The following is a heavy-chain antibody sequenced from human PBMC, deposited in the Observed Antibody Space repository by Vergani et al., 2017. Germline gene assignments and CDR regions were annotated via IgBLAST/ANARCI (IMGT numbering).Heavy chain of an antibody. Sequence: QVQLVQSGAEVKKPGASVKVSCKVSGYTLPELSMHWVRQAPGKGLEWMGGFDPEDGETISAQKFQGRVTMTEDTSTDTAYMGVSSLRSEETAVYSCATGTVDTAMGPADDGGQGTLVTVS. CDR1: GYTLPELS. CDR3: ATGTVDTAMGPADD. V-gene: IGHV1-24*01. CDR2: FDPEDGET. D-gene: IGHD5-18*01. J-gene: IGHJ4*02.